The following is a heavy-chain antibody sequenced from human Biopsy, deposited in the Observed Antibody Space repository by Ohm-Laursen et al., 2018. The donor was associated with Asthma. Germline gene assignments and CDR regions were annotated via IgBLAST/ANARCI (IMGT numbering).Heavy chain of an antibody. J-gene: IGHJ1*01. CDR3: ARTFHFWSPYHAEHYQL. CDR2: IKHDGTEK. V-gene: IGHV3-7*01. CDR1: GFTFGDYW. Sequence: SLRLSCAASGFTFGDYWMSWVRQVPGKGLEWVANIKHDGTEKNHVDSLKGRLTISRDNAKNSLYLQMNSLRAEDTAVYYCARTFHFWSPYHAEHYQLWGQGTPVTVPS. D-gene: IGHD3-3*02.